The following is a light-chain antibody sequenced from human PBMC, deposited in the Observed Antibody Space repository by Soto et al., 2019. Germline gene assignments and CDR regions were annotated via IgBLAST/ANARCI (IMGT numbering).Light chain of an antibody. CDR3: QQSYSALVA. CDR1: EDISTF. Sequence: DIQMTQSPSSLSASVGDSGTITCLATEDISTFLAWFQQKPGKPPKSLIYAASRLQSGVPSRFSGSGSGTDFTLTISSLQPEDSATYYCQQSYSALVAFGQGTKVDIK. J-gene: IGKJ1*01. V-gene: IGKV1-16*01. CDR2: AAS.